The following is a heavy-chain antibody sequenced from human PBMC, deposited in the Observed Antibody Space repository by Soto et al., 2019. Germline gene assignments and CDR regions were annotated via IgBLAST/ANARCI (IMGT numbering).Heavy chain of an antibody. D-gene: IGHD6-19*01. CDR2: ISGSGGST. CDR3: AKGAVARHMYGMDV. CDR1: RFTFSSYA. Sequence: PGGSLRLSCAASRFTFSSYAMSWVRQAPGKGLEWVSAISGSGGSTYYADSVKGRFTISRDNSKNTLYLQMNSLRAEDTAVYYCAKGAVARHMYGMDVWGQGTTVTVSS. J-gene: IGHJ6*02. V-gene: IGHV3-23*01.